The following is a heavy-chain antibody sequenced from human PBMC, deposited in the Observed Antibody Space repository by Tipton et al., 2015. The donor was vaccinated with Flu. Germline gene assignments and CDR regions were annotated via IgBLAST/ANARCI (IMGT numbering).Heavy chain of an antibody. CDR2: IVPILGIG. CDR3: ARLGYYDSSGYSAPDY. V-gene: IGHV1-69*02. CDR1: GGTFSIYT. D-gene: IGHD3-22*01. J-gene: IGHJ4*02. Sequence: LVQSGPEVKVSCKASGGTFSIYTVSWVRQAPGQGLEWMGGIVPILGIGSYAQKFQGRVTITADESTSTAYMELSSLRSEDTAVYFCARLGYYDSSGYSAPDYWGQGTLVTVSS.